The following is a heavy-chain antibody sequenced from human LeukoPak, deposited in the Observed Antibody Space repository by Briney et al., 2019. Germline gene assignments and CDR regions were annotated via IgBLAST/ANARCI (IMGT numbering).Heavy chain of an antibody. V-gene: IGHV4-38-2*01. J-gene: IGHJ5*02. CDR1: GYSISSGYY. D-gene: IGHD1-26*01. CDR3: ARAQVGATDWFDP. Sequence: PSETLSLTCAVSGYSISSGYYWGWIRPPPGKGLEWIGSIYHSGSTYYNPSLKSRVTISVDTSKNQFSLKLSSVTAADTAVYYCARAQVGATDWFDPWGQGTLVTVSS. CDR2: IYHSGST.